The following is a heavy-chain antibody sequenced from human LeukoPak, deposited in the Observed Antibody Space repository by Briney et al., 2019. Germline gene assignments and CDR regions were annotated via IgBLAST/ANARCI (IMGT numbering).Heavy chain of an antibody. Sequence: TGDSLRLSCAASGFTFSTYWMHWVRHAPGKGLLWVARFNTDGSSTIYADSVKGRFTISRDNAKSTLYLQMDSLRPEDTAVYYCARVDLTGDGYNCFDSWGQGTLVTVSS. V-gene: IGHV3-74*01. CDR2: FNTDGSST. CDR1: GFTFSTYW. D-gene: IGHD5-24*01. CDR3: ARVDLTGDGYNCFDS. J-gene: IGHJ5*01.